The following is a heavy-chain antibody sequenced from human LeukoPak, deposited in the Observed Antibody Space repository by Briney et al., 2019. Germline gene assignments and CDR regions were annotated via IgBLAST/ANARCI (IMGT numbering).Heavy chain of an antibody. Sequence: ASVKVSCKASGYTFTGYSMHWVRQAPGQGLEWMGWINPNSGGTNYAQKFQGWVTMTRDTSISTAYMELSRLRSDDTAVYYCARDMALRDSSGYYYPLFDYWGQGTLVTVSS. V-gene: IGHV1-2*04. D-gene: IGHD3-22*01. CDR2: INPNSGGT. J-gene: IGHJ4*02. CDR1: GYTFTGYS. CDR3: ARDMALRDSSGYYYPLFDY.